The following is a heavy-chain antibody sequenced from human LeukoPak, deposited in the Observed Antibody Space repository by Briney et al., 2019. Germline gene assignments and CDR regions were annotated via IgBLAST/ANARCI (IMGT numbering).Heavy chain of an antibody. CDR1: GGSISSYY. J-gene: IGHJ4*02. D-gene: IGHD1-26*01. CDR3: ARTGPGNTFDY. Sequence: SETLSLTCTVSGGSISSYYWSWIRQPAGKGLEWIWRIYTGGSTTHDPCLKSRVTMSVDTSKNQFSLKLSSVTAADTAVYFCARTGPGNTFDYWGQGTLVTVSS. CDR2: IYTGGST. V-gene: IGHV4-4*07.